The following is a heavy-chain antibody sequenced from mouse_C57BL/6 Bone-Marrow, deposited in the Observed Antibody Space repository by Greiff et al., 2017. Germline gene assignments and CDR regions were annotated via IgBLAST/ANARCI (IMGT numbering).Heavy chain of an antibody. V-gene: IGHV5-15*01. J-gene: IGHJ4*01. D-gene: IGHD1-1*01. CDR3: ARLSYGNAMDY. CDR1: GFTFSDYG. Sequence: EVQLVEPGGGLVQPGGSLKLSCAASGFTFSDYGMAWVRQAPRKGPEWVAFISNLAYSIYYADTVTGPFTISREKAKNTLYLEMSSLRSEDTAMYYCARLSYGNAMDYWGQGTSVTVSS. CDR2: ISNLAYSI.